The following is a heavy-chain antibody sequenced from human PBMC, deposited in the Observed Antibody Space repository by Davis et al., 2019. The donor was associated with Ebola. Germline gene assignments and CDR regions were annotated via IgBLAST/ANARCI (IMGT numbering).Heavy chain of an antibody. CDR1: GYIFTTYW. D-gene: IGHD2-2*02. Sequence: PGGSLRLSCKASGYIFTTYWIAWVRQMPGKGLESMGIIYPGDSDTRYSPTFQGQVTISVDKSINTAYLQWTSLKASDTAMYYCTRQRAYRSEGFDYWGQGTLVTVSS. CDR3: TRQRAYRSEGFDY. CDR2: IYPGDSDT. J-gene: IGHJ4*02. V-gene: IGHV5-51*01.